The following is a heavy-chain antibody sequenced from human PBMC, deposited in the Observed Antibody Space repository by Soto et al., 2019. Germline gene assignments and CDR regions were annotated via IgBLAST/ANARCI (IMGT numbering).Heavy chain of an antibody. D-gene: IGHD1-1*01. CDR2: INPNSGGT. CDR3: ARVSARNSYYYGMDV. CDR1: GYTFTGYY. V-gene: IGHV1-2*04. J-gene: IGHJ6*02. Sequence: ASVKVSCKASGYTFTGYYMHLVRQAPGQGLEWMGWINPNSGGTNYAQKFQGWVTMTRDTSISTAYMELSRLRSDDTAVYYCARVSARNSYYYGMDVWGQGTTVTVSS.